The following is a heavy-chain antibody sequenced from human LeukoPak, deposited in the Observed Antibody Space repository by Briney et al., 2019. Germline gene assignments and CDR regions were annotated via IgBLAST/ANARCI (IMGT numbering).Heavy chain of an antibody. CDR1: GFSFSNAW. V-gene: IGHV3-48*04. Sequence: GGSLRLSCAVSGFSFSNAWMNWVHQAPGKGLEWVSYIKSSGSSIYYADSVKGRFTISRDNAENSLYLQMNSPRPEDTAIYYCARGGRCSGDNCYATLYDYWGQGTVVTVSS. CDR2: IKSSGSSI. CDR3: ARGGRCSGDNCYATLYDY. J-gene: IGHJ4*02. D-gene: IGHD2-15*01.